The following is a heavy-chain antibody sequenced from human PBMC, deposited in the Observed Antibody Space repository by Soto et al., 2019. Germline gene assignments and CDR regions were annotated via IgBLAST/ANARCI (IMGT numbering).Heavy chain of an antibody. CDR1: GYSFSSYW. D-gene: IGHD2-15*01. V-gene: IGHV5-51*01. Sequence: GESLKISCKGSGYSFSSYWIGWVRQMPGQGPEWMGIIYPGDSDTRYSPSFQGQATISADKSTSTAYLQWSSLKASDTAMYYCARYCSGGSCYRLSYQFDYWGQGTLVTVSS. J-gene: IGHJ4*02. CDR3: ARYCSGGSCYRLSYQFDY. CDR2: IYPGDSDT.